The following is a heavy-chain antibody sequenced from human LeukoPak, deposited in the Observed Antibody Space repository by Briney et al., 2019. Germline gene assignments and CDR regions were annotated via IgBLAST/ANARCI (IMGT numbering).Heavy chain of an antibody. CDR2: INPSGGST. D-gene: IGHD5-18*01. V-gene: IGHV1-46*03. J-gene: IGHJ4*02. Sequence: ASVKVSCKASGYTFTSYYMHLVRQAPGQGLEWMGIINPSGGSTSYAQKFQGRVTMTRDTSTSTVYMELSSLRSEDTAVYYCARVSGPGGIQLWPIDYWGQGTLVTVSS. CDR3: ARVSGPGGIQLWPIDY. CDR1: GYTFTSYY.